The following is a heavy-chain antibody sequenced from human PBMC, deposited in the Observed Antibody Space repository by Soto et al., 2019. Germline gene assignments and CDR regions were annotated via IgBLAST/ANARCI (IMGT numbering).Heavy chain of an antibody. CDR1: GGSVSSGSYY. CDR3: ARANWFFDY. V-gene: IGHV4-61*01. CDR2: IYYSGST. Sequence: LSLTCTVSGGSVSSGSYYWSWIRQPPGKGLEWIGYIYYSGSTNYNPSLKSRVTISVDTSKNQFSLKLSSVTAADTAIYYCARANWFFDYWGQGTLVTVSS. J-gene: IGHJ4*02. D-gene: IGHD7-27*01.